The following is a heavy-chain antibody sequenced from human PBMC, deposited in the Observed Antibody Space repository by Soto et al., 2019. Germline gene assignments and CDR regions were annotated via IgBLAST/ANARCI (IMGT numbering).Heavy chain of an antibody. D-gene: IGHD3-16*01. CDR2: FDPEDGET. CDR1: GYTLTELS. V-gene: IGHV1-24*01. CDR3: VSSLIRIMITLGGAPPLGAFDI. J-gene: IGHJ3*02. Sequence: ASVKVSCKVSGYTLTELSMHWVRQAPGKGLEWMGGFDPEDGETIYAQKFQGRVTMTEDTSTDTAYMELSSLRSEDTAVYYCVSSLIRIMITLGGAPPLGAFDIWGQGTMVTVSS.